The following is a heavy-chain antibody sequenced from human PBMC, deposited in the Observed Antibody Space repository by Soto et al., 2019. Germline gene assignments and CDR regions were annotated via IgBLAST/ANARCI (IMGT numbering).Heavy chain of an antibody. V-gene: IGHV3-23*01. CDR2: ISGSGGST. CDR1: GFTFSSYA. D-gene: IGHD4-17*01. J-gene: IGHJ5*02. Sequence: PGGSLSLSCAASGFTFSSYAMSWVRQAPGKGLEWVSAISGSGGSTYYADSVKGRFTISRDNSKNTLYLQMNSLRAEDTAVYYCARDRDYGDYVHWFDPWGQGTLVTGSS. CDR3: ARDRDYGDYVHWFDP.